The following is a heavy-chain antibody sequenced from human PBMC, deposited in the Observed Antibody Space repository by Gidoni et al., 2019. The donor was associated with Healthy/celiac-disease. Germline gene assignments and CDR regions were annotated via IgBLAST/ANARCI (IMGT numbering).Heavy chain of an antibody. Sequence: EVQLVESGGGLVQPGRSLRPSFTASGLPFGDYAMSWFRQAPGKGLEWVGFIRSKAYGGTTEYAASVKGRFTISRDDSKSIAYLQMNSLKTEDTAVYYCTRDRSMIVVPYGGYWGQGTLVTVSS. D-gene: IGHD3-22*01. J-gene: IGHJ4*02. CDR2: IRSKAYGGTT. CDR3: TRDRSMIVVPYGGY. V-gene: IGHV3-49*03. CDR1: GLPFGDYA.